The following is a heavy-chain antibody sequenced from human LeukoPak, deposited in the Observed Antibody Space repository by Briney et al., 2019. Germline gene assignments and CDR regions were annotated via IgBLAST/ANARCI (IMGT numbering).Heavy chain of an antibody. D-gene: IGHD1-26*01. Sequence: PGGSLRLSCAASGFTFSSYGMHWVRQAPGKGLQWVSAVSGSGAHTYYADSVKGRFTISRDNSKNTLYLQMNSLRAEDTAVYYCAKDRGIVGVTDYWGQGTLVTVSS. CDR2: VSGSGAHT. CDR3: AKDRGIVGVTDY. J-gene: IGHJ4*02. CDR1: GFTFSSYG. V-gene: IGHV3-23*01.